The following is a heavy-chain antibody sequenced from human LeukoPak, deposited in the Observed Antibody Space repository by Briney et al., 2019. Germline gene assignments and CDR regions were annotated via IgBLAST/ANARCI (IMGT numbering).Heavy chain of an antibody. J-gene: IGHJ4*02. V-gene: IGHV4-31*03. CDR2: HYYSGTT. Sequence: SQTLSLTCSVSGGSISSGGYSWSWIRQLPGKGLEWNGYHYYSGTTHYNPSLKSRVTISIDASKNQFSLRLSSVTAADTAVYYCARVLGYGSGSYYPDYWGQGTLVTVSS. CDR3: ARVLGYGSGSYYPDY. D-gene: IGHD3-10*01. CDR1: GGSISSGGYS.